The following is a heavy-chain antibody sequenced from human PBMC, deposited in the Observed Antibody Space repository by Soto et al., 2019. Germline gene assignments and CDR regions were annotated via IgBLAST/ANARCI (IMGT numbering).Heavy chain of an antibody. J-gene: IGHJ4*02. CDR2: INAGNGNT. CDR1: GYTFTSYA. CDR3: ARRLYNPFDY. V-gene: IGHV1-3*01. Sequence: QVQLVQSGAEVKKPGASVKVSCKASGYTFTSYAIHWVRQAPGQRLEWMGWINAGNGNTKYSQKFQGRVTITRDTSASTAHMELSSLRSEDTAVYYCARRLYNPFDYWGQGTLVTVSS. D-gene: IGHD1-20*01.